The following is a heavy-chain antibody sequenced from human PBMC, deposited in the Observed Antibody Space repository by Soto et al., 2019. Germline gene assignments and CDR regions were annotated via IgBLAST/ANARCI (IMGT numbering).Heavy chain of an antibody. CDR2: IIPIFGTA. J-gene: IGHJ3*02. Sequence: QVQLVQSGAEVKKPGSSVKVSCKASGGTFSSYAISWVRQAPGQGLEWMGGIIPIFGTANYAQKFQGRVTITADESTSTAYMELSSLRSGDTAVYYCARVMVIFGVVIDAFDIWGQGTMVTVSS. CDR3: ARVMVIFGVVIDAFDI. V-gene: IGHV1-69*12. D-gene: IGHD3-3*01. CDR1: GGTFSSYA.